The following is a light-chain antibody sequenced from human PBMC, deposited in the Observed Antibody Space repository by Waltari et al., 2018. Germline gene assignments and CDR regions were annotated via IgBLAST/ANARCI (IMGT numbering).Light chain of an antibody. J-gene: IGLJ1*01. CDR3: SSYTSSSAPFV. V-gene: IGLV2-14*01. CDR2: EVS. Sequence: QSALTQPASVSGSPGQSITISCTGTYSDIGDNAYVSWYQQHPDKVPKLIIFEVSNRPSEVFDRFSGVKSGNTASLTISGLQPEDEADYYCSSYTSSSAPFVFGSGTKVTVL. CDR1: YSDIGDNAY.